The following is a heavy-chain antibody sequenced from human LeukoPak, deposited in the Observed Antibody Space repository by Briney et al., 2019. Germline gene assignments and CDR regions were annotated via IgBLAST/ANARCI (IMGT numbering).Heavy chain of an antibody. CDR1: GGSISSSSYY. CDR2: IYYSGST. D-gene: IGHD4-17*01. V-gene: IGHV4-39*07. Sequence: SETLSLTCTVSGGSISSSSYYWGWIRQPPGKGLEWIGSIYYSGSTYYNPSLKSRVTISVDTSKNQFSLKLSSVTAADTAMYYCARRNYGSTVRWFDPWGQGTLVTVSS. J-gene: IGHJ5*02. CDR3: ARRNYGSTVRWFDP.